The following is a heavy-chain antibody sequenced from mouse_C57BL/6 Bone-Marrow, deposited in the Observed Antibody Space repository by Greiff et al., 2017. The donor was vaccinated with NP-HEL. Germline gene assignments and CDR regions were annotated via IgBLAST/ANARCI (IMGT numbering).Heavy chain of an antibody. D-gene: IGHD2-4*01. V-gene: IGHV1-55*01. CDR1: GYTFTSYW. CDR3: ARTTKITTRSVRYAMDY. CDR2: IYPGSGST. Sequence: VQLQQPGAELVKPGASVKMSCKASGYTFTSYWITWVKQRPGQGLEWIGDIYPGSGSTNYNETFKSKATLTVDTSSSTAYMQLSSLTSEDSAVYYCARTTKITTRSVRYAMDYWGQGTSVTVTS. J-gene: IGHJ4*01.